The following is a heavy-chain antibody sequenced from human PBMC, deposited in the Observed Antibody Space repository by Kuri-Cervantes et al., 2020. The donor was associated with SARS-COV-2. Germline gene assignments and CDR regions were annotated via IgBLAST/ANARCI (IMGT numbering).Heavy chain of an antibody. V-gene: IGHV1-2*02. J-gene: IGHJ4*02. CDR2: INPNSGGT. CDR1: GYTFTGYY. Sequence: ASVNVSCKASGYTFTGYYMHWVRQAPGQGLEWMGWINPNSGGTNYAQKFQGRVTMTRGTSTTTAYMELSRLRFDDTAVYYCARVRQNDFQAFDYWGQGTLVTVSS. CDR3: ARVRQNDFQAFDY. D-gene: IGHD3-3*01.